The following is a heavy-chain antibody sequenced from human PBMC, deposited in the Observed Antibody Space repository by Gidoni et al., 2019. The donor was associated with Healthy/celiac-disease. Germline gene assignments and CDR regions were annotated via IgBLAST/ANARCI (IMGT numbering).Heavy chain of an antibody. CDR1: GYTFTSYA. J-gene: IGHJ4*02. V-gene: IGHV1-3*01. Sequence: QFQLVQSGAEVKKPGASVKGSCKASGYTFTSYAMHWVRQAPGQRLEWLGWSNAGNGTTKNTQKFHGKDTITRETSASTAYMELSSLRFEDKAVYYCAREHAHYDSGDYPSSPNPAGDYWGQGTLVTVSS. CDR2: SNAGNGTT. CDR3: AREHAHYDSGDYPSSPNPAGDY. D-gene: IGHD3-22*01.